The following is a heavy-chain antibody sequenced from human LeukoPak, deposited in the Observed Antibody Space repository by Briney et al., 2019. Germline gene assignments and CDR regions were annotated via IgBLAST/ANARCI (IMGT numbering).Heavy chain of an antibody. J-gene: IGHJ4*02. D-gene: IGHD3-22*01. V-gene: IGHV4-39*07. CDR2: IYCSGST. Sequence: SETLSLTCTVSVGSISSISYCWGWIRPPPGKGLEWVGSIYCSGSTYSNPSLKSRVTISVDTSKTQYSLTLSSVTAADTAVYYCARVLSSNPYYYDSSGYLPRALIGWGQGTLVTVSS. CDR1: VGSISSISYC. CDR3: ARVLSSNPYYYDSSGYLPRALIG.